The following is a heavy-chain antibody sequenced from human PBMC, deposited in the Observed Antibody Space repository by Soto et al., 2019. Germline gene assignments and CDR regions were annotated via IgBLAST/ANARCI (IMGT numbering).Heavy chain of an antibody. CDR1: GGTFSSYA. J-gene: IGHJ5*02. D-gene: IGHD6-13*01. Sequence: ASVKVSCKASGGTFSSYAISWVRQAPGQGLEWMGGIIPIFGTANYAQKLQGRVTMTTDTSTSTAYMELRSLRSDDTAVYYCARDGGYSSSWYSFDPWGQGTLVTVSS. CDR3: ARDGGYSSSWYSFDP. V-gene: IGHV1-69*05. CDR2: IIPIFGTA.